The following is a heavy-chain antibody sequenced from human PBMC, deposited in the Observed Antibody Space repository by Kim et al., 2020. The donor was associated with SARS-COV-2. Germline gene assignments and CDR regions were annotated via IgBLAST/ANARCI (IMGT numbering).Heavy chain of an antibody. CDR1: GFSLTDYW. CDR2: LKTAGSST. V-gene: IGHV3-74*01. D-gene: IGHD6-19*01. CDR3: VRDYPSGWDY. J-gene: IGHJ4*02. Sequence: GGSLRLSCAASGFSLTDYWMHWVRQAPGKGLMWVSRLKTAGSSTTYAYSVKGRFTISRDNAKNTLYLQMNSLRAEDTAVYYCVRDYPSGWDYWGQGTLVT.